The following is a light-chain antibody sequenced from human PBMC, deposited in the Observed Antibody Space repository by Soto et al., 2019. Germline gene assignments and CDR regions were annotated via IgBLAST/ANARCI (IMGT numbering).Light chain of an antibody. CDR1: QSVSSSY. V-gene: IGKV3-20*01. CDR3: QQYGNSPLT. J-gene: IGKJ4*01. Sequence: IVETQCPGTLSLSPGERATLSCRASQSVSSSYLAWYQQKPSQAPRLLIYDASSRATGIPDRFSGSGSGTDLTLTISRLEPEDFAVYYCQQYGNSPLTFGGGTKVDI. CDR2: DAS.